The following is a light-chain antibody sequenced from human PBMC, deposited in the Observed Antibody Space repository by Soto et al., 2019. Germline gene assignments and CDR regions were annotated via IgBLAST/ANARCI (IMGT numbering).Light chain of an antibody. V-gene: IGKV3-20*01. CDR2: GAS. CDR1: QSVSSN. J-gene: IGKJ1*01. CDR3: QHYGSSPGT. Sequence: DIEMTQSPSPLSASPGERATLSCRASQSVSSNLAWYQQKPGQAPRLLIYGASSRDSGIPARFSGSGSGTDCTLTISRLQPEDVAAYYCQHYGSSPGTFRQGTKVDIK.